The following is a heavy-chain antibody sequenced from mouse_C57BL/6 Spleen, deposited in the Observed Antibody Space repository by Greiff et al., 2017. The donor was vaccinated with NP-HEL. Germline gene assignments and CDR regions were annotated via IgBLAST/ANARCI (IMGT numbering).Heavy chain of an antibody. CDR2: INPNNGGT. D-gene: IGHD2-4*01. CDR1: GYTFTDYY. CDR3: ARWYDYGVGDY. Sequence: EVQLQQSGPELVKPGASVKISCKASGYTFTDYYMNWVKQSHGKSLEWIGDINPNNGGTSYNQKFKGKATLTVDKSSSTAYMELRSLTSEDSAVYYCARWYDYGVGDYWGQGTTLTVSS. V-gene: IGHV1-26*01. J-gene: IGHJ2*01.